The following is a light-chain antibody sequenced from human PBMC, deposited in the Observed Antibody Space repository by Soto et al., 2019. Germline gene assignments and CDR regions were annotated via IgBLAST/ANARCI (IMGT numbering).Light chain of an antibody. CDR2: GAS. J-gene: IGKJ1*01. CDR1: QSVSSN. CDR3: QQDNNCPPWT. V-gene: IGKV3-15*01. Sequence: EIVMTQSPATLSVSPGERATLSCRASQSVSSNLAWYQQKPGQAPRLLIYGASTRATGIPARLSGSGSGPEFTLTISSLQSEDFAVYYCQQDNNCPPWTFGQGTKVEIK.